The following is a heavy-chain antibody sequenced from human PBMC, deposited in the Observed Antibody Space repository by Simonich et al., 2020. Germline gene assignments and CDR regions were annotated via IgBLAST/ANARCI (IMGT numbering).Heavy chain of an antibody. V-gene: IGHV3-15*01. Sequence: EVQLVESGGGLVKPGGSLRLSCAASGFTFSNAWMSWVRQAPGKGMVWVGRIKSKTDGGTTDYPEPVKGRFTISRDDSKNTLYLQMNSLKTEDTAVYYCTKGLTGDTNYWGQGTLVTVSS. CDR3: TKGLTGDTNY. CDR1: GFTFSNAW. D-gene: IGHD7-27*01. J-gene: IGHJ4*02. CDR2: IKSKTDGGTT.